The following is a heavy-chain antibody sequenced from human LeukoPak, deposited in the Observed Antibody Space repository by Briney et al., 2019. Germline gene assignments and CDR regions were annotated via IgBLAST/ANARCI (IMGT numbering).Heavy chain of an antibody. CDR1: GGSISSGVYS. J-gene: IGHJ4*02. Sequence: PSETLSLTCVVSGGSISSGVYSWNWIRQPPGKGLEWIGNIYHSGSTYYNPSLKSRVTISVDTSKNQFSLKLSSVTAADTAVYYCARDHSRRGPIVGATHFDYWGQGTLVTVSS. CDR3: ARDHSRRGPIVGATHFDY. CDR2: IYHSGST. D-gene: IGHD1-26*01. V-gene: IGHV4-30-2*01.